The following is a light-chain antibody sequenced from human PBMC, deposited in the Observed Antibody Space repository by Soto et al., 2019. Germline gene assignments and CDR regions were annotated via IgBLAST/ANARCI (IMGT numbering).Light chain of an antibody. CDR3: QQYYTYSRT. V-gene: IGKV1-5*01. CDR2: DAS. Sequence: DIQMTQFPSTLSASVGDSVTITCRASQSINTRLAWYQQRPGKAPILLIYDASTLESGVPSRFSGSGSGTEFTLTISSLQPDDFATYSCQQYYTYSRTFGQGTKVEIK. J-gene: IGKJ1*01. CDR1: QSINTR.